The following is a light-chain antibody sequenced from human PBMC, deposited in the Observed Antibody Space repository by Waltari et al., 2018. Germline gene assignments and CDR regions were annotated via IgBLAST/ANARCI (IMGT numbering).Light chain of an antibody. V-gene: IGLV3-1*01. CDR1: QLGDKS. CDR3: QAWDGGTGV. J-gene: IGLJ1*01. Sequence: SYELTQPPSVSVSPGQTASITCSGDQLGDKSVCWYKQRPGQSPVLLVYQSDKRPSRIPERFSGSNSGNTATLTISGTQAMDDADYYCQAWDGGTGVFGTGTKVTVL. CDR2: QSD.